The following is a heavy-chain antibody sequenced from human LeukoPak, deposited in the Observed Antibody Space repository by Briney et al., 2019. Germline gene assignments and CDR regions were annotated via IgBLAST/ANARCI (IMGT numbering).Heavy chain of an antibody. D-gene: IGHD3-3*01. V-gene: IGHV3-7*04. CDR2: IKQDGSEN. Sequence: GGSLRLSCAASGFTFSDYHMNWIRQAPGKGLEWVANIKQDGSENYYVDSVKGRFTISRDNAKNSLYLQMNSLRAEDTAVYYCARGVTIFGVVMAFDYWGQGALVTVSS. J-gene: IGHJ4*02. CDR3: ARGVTIFGVVMAFDY. CDR1: GFTFSDYH.